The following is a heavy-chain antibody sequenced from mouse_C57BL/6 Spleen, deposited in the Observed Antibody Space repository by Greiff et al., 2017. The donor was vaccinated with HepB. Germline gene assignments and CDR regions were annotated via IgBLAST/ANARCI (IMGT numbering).Heavy chain of an antibody. CDR2: IDPSDSYT. CDR3: AREEITTVVADY. V-gene: IGHV1-50*01. CDR1: GYTFTSYW. J-gene: IGHJ2*01. D-gene: IGHD1-1*01. Sequence: VQLQQPGAELVKPGASVKLSCKASGYTFTSYWMQWVKQRPGQGLEWIGEIDPSDSYTNYNQKFKGKATLTVDTSSSTAYMQLSSLTSEDSAVYHCAREEITTVVADYWGQGTTLTVSS.